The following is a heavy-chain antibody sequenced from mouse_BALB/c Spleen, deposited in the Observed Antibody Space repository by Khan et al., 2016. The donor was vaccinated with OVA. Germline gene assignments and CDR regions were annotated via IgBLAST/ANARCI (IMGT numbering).Heavy chain of an antibody. V-gene: IGHV3-2*02. CDR3: ARVHGGDFDY. J-gene: IGHJ2*01. Sequence: EVELVESGPGLVKPSQFLSLTCTVTGYSITSDYAWNWIRQFPGNKLEWLGYISYSGNTKYNPSLKSRISVTRDTSKNQFFLQLNSVTTEDTAIYYCARVHGGDFDYWGQGTTLTVSS. CDR1: GYSITSDYA. CDR2: ISYSGNT.